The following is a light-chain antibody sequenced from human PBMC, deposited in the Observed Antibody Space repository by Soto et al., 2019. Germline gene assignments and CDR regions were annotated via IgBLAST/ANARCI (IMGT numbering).Light chain of an antibody. CDR2: VAS. Sequence: AILLTQSPSSLSESVGDRVTITCRDCQGIDRSFAWYQQEPGIAPKLLIYVASSLQSGVPSRFSVSGSGTDFTLTISSPQPEDFATYYCQQLHDYPITFGQGTRLEIK. V-gene: IGKV1D-13*01. J-gene: IGKJ5*01. CDR1: QGIDRS. CDR3: QQLHDYPIT.